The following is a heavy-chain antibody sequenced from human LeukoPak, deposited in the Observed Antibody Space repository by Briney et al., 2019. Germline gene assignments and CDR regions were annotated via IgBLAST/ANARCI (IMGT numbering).Heavy chain of an antibody. V-gene: IGHV3-30-3*01. CDR2: ISYGGSNK. Sequence: GGSLRLSCAASGFTFSSYAMHWVRQTPGKGLEWVAVISYGGSNKYYADSVKGRFTISRDNSKNTLYLQMNSLRAEDTAVYYCARHYYDSSGYSNWFDPWGQGTLVTVSS. CDR3: ARHYYDSSGYSNWFDP. D-gene: IGHD3-22*01. CDR1: GFTFSSYA. J-gene: IGHJ5*02.